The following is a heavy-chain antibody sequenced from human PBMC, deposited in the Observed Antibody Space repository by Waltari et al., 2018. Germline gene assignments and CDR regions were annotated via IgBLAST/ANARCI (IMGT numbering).Heavy chain of an antibody. CDR2: IYYSGST. CDR3: AREKQEYDILTGYYLYYFDY. D-gene: IGHD3-9*01. CDR1: GGSISSYS. J-gene: IGHJ4*02. V-gene: IGHV4-59*01. Sequence: QVQLQESVPGLVKPSETLSLTCTVSGGSISSYSWSWIRQPPGKGLEWIGYIYYSGSTNYNPSRKSRVTISVDTSKNQFSLKLSSVTAADTAVYYCAREKQEYDILTGYYLYYFDYWGQGTLVTVSS.